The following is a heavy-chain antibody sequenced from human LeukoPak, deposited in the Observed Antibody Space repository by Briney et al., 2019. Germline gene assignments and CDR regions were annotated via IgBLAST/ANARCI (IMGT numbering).Heavy chain of an antibody. CDR1: GGSISTDY. Sequence: SETLSLTCTVSGGSISTDYWNWIRQPAGKGLEWLGRIYPTGITNFNPSLKSRVTMSLDTSKNQFSLRLSSVTAADTPVYYCARDGIATAGNHYFDFWGQGTLVTVSS. CDR2: IYPTGIT. D-gene: IGHD6-13*01. J-gene: IGHJ4*02. CDR3: ARDGIATAGNHYFDF. V-gene: IGHV4-4*07.